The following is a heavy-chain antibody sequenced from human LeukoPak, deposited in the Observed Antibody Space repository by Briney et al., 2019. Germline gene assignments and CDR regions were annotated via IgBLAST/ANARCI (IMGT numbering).Heavy chain of an antibody. CDR2: IYSGGST. CDR1: GFTISSNY. J-gene: IGHJ4*02. Sequence: PGGSLRLSCAASGFTISSNYMSWVRQAPGKGLEWVSVIYSGGSTYYADSVKGRFTLSRDNSKNTLYLQMNSLRAEDTAVYYCARVDYGDYGFDYWGQGTLVTVSS. D-gene: IGHD4-17*01. V-gene: IGHV3-66*01. CDR3: ARVDYGDYGFDY.